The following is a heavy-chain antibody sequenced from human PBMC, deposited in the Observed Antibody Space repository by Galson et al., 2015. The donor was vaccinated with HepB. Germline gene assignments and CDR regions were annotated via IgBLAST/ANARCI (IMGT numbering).Heavy chain of an antibody. CDR2: SSSSGYKT. CDR1: GFMFSDSA. Sequence: SLRLSCAASGFMFSDSAMLWVRQAAGKGPESLSESSSSGYKTYYADSVKGRLTVSRDISKSTLYLQMNTLTAGDTALYYCARGIYGAFDLWGQGALVTVSS. V-gene: IGHV3-23*01. J-gene: IGHJ4*03. CDR3: ARGIYGAFDL. D-gene: IGHD4-17*01.